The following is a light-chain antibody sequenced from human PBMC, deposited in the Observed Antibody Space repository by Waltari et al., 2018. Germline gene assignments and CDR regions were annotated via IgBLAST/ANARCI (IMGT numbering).Light chain of an antibody. CDR2: DVN. J-gene: IGLJ3*02. Sequence: QSALTQPASVSGSPGQSITISCTGTSSDAGGYNYVSWYQQHPGKAPKLMIYDVNKRPSGVFNRFSGSKSGNTASLTISGLQAEDEADYYCGSYTSSSTWVFGGGTKLTVL. V-gene: IGLV2-14*03. CDR3: GSYTSSSTWV. CDR1: SSDAGGYNY.